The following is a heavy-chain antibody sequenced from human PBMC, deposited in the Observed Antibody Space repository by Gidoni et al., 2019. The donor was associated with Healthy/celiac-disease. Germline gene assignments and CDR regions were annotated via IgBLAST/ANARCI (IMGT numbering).Heavy chain of an antibody. V-gene: IGHV3-7*01. CDR2: IKQDGSEK. J-gene: IGHJ4*02. CDR3: ASRLYYYDSSGYYRPHGGFDY. Sequence: EVQLVESGGGLVQPGGSLRLSCAASGFTFSSYWMSWVRQAPGKGLEWVASIKQDGSEKYYVDSVKGRFTISRDNAKNSLYLQMNSLRAEDTAVYYCASRLYYYDSSGYYRPHGGFDYWGQGTLVTVSS. CDR1: GFTFSSYW. D-gene: IGHD3-22*01.